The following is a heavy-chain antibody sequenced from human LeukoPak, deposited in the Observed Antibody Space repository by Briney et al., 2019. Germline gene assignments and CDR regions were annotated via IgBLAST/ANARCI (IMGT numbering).Heavy chain of an antibody. CDR1: GFTFSSYS. CDR3: AKDPWPRWERRVLFDY. V-gene: IGHV3-21*04. J-gene: IGHJ4*02. D-gene: IGHD4-23*01. Sequence: GGSLRLSCAASGFTFSSYSMSWVRQAPGKGLEWVSSISSSSSYIYYADSVKGRFTISRDNSKNTLYLQMNSLRAEDTAVYYCAKDPWPRWERRVLFDYWGQGTLVTVSS. CDR2: ISSSSSYI.